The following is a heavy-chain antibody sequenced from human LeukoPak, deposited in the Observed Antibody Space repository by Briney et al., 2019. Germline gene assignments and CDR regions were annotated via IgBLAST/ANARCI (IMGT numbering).Heavy chain of an antibody. Sequence: GGSLRLSCAASGFTFSSYWMHWVRQAPGKGLVWVSRIKSDGSSTSYADSVKGRFTISRDNAKNTLYLQMNSLRVEDTAVYYCARDPRYCSSTSCSTNWFDPWGQGTLVTVSS. V-gene: IGHV3-74*01. J-gene: IGHJ5*02. CDR2: IKSDGSST. CDR3: ARDPRYCSSTSCSTNWFDP. CDR1: GFTFSSYW. D-gene: IGHD2-2*02.